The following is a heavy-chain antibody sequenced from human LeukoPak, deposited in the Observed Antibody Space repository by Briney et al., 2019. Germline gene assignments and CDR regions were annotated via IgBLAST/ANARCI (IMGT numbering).Heavy chain of an antibody. V-gene: IGHV3-74*01. Sequence: PGGSLRLSCAASGFTFSSFWIYWVRHAPGKGLVWVSRINSDGSETIYADSVKGRFTISRDNAKNTLYLQMNSLRAEVTAVYYCARVRMGDDFNPFDYWGQGTLVTVSS. D-gene: IGHD3-16*01. CDR2: INSDGSET. CDR1: GFTFSSFW. J-gene: IGHJ4*02. CDR3: ARVRMGDDFNPFDY.